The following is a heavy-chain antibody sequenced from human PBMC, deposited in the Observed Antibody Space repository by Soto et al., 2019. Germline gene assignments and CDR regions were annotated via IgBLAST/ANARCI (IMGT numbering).Heavy chain of an antibody. CDR2: MNPNSGNT. V-gene: IGHV1-8*01. J-gene: IGHJ5*02. CDR1: GYTFTSYD. D-gene: IGHD6-19*01. Sequence: ASVNVSCKASGYTFTSYDINWVRQATGQGLEWMGWMNPNSGNTGYAQKFQGRVTMTRNTSISTAYMELSSLRSEDTAVYYCARGRLVFNWFDPWGQGTLVTVSS. CDR3: ARGRLVFNWFDP.